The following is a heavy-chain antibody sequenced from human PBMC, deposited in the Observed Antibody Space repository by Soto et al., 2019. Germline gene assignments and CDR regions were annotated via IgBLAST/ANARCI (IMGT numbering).Heavy chain of an antibody. CDR1: EGTIINISYY. Sequence: HPNTVSEGTIINISYYRIRKHKPPGKGLEWIGSIYYSGSTYYNPSLKSRVTISVDTSKNQFSLKLSSVTAADTAVYYCARLSPLDIVVVPAPNYYYYMDVWGKGTTVTVSS. J-gene: IGHJ6*03. D-gene: IGHD2-2*03. CDR2: IYYSGST. V-gene: IGHV4-39*01. CDR3: ARLSPLDIVVVPAPNYYYYMDV.